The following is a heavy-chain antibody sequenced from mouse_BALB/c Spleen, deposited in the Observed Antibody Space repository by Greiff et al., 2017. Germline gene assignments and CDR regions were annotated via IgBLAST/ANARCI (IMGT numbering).Heavy chain of an antibody. V-gene: IGHV10-1*02. J-gene: IGHJ2*01. CDR3: VRHGNYYFGY. CDR2: IRSNSNNYAT. CDR1: GFTFNTYA. Sequence: GGGLVQPKGSLKLSCAASGFTFNTYAMNWVRQAPGKGLEWVARIRSNSNNYATYYADSVKDRFTISRDDSQSMLYLQMNNLKTEDTAMYYCVRHGNYYFGYWGQGTTLTVAS. D-gene: IGHD2-1*01.